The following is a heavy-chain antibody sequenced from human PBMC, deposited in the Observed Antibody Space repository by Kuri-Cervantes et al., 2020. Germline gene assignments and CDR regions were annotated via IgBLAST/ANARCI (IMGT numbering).Heavy chain of an antibody. V-gene: IGHV4-34*01. J-gene: IGHJ4*02. D-gene: IGHD3-3*01. CDR1: GGSFSGYY. CDR3: GGGGLAAPRRFCYGY. CDR2: INHSGST. Sequence: GSLRLSCAVYGGSFSGYYWSWVRQPPGKGLEWIGEINHSGSTNYNPSLKSRVSITLDTSNNQYSLKLNSVTAADTAVYYCGGGGLAAPRRFCYGYWGQGTLVTVSS.